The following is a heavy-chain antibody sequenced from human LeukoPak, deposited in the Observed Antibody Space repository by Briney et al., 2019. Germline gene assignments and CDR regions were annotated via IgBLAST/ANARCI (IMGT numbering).Heavy chain of an antibody. CDR2: INHSGST. J-gene: IGHJ5*02. Sequence: SETLSLTCTVSGGSISSSSYYWGWIRQPPGKGLEWIGEINHSGSTNYNPALKNRCTISVATSKNQFSLKLSSVPAADTAVYYCARGYFSSWYCNWFDPWGQGTLVAVSS. CDR3: ARGYFSSWYCNWFDP. CDR1: GGSISSSSYY. V-gene: IGHV4-39*07. D-gene: IGHD6-13*01.